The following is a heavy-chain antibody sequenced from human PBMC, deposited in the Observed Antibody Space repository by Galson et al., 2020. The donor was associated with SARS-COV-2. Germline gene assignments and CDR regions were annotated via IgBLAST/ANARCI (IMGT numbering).Heavy chain of an antibody. CDR2: ISHSGGT. CDR1: GTSISSGSYS. Sequence: SETLSLTCAVSGTSISSGSYSWNWIRQPPGKSLEWIGCISHSGGTYYNPSLKSRVTISGDRSKNQFSLRLSSVTAADTAVYYCARLHYGEYAPEAFDIWGPGTRVTVAS. V-gene: IGHV4-30-2*01. D-gene: IGHD4-17*01. J-gene: IGHJ3*02. CDR3: ARLHYGEYAPEAFDI.